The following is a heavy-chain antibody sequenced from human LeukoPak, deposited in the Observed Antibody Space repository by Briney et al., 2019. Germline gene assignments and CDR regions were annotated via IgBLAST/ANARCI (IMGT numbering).Heavy chain of an antibody. V-gene: IGHV3-43*02. CDR1: GFTFDDYA. CDR3: AKEGDYYDSSRALDY. CDR2: ISGDGGST. J-gene: IGHJ4*02. D-gene: IGHD3-22*01. Sequence: GGSLRLSCAASGFTFDDYAMHWVRQAPGKGLEWVSLISGDGGSTYYADSVKGRFTISRDNSQNSLYLQMNSLRTEDTALYYCAKEGDYYDSSRALDYWGQGTLVTVSS.